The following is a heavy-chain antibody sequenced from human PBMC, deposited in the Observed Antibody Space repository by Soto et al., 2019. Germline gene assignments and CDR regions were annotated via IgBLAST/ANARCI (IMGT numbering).Heavy chain of an antibody. CDR3: ARGKWLRSSFDY. J-gene: IGHJ4*02. Sequence: SETQSLTCAVYGGYFGGYYWSWIRQPPGKGLEWIGEINHSGSTNYNPSLKSRVTISVDTSKNQFSLKLSSVTAADTAVYYCARGKWLRSSFDYWGQGTLVTVSS. CDR1: GGYFGGYY. D-gene: IGHD5-12*01. CDR2: INHSGST. V-gene: IGHV4-34*01.